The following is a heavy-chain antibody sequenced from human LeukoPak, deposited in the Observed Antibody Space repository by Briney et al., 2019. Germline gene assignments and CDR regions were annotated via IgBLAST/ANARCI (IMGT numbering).Heavy chain of an antibody. CDR3: AREFGHNRWYFDY. D-gene: IGHD5-24*01. CDR2: VSADGRTQ. V-gene: IGHV3-30*04. J-gene: IGHJ4*02. CDR1: GFTFSSYA. Sequence: GGSLRLSCAASGFTFSSYAMHWVRQAPGKGLEWVTVVSADGRTQLYSDSVKGRFTVSRDNSLNTLHLQMNSLKTEDTAVYYCAREFGHNRWYFDYWGQGALVTVSS.